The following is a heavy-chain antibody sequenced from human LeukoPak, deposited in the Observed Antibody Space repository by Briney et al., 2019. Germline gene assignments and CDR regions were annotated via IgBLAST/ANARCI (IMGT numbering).Heavy chain of an antibody. Sequence: PSETLSLTCTVSGGSISSGSYYWRWIRQPAGTGLEWIGRIYTSGSTNYNPSLKSRVTISVDTSKNQFSLKLSSVTAADTAVYYCARAIAYCGGDCWAFSYWGQGTLVTVSS. CDR3: ARAIAYCGGDCWAFSY. J-gene: IGHJ4*02. CDR1: GGSISSGSYY. CDR2: IYTSGST. V-gene: IGHV4-61*02. D-gene: IGHD2-21*01.